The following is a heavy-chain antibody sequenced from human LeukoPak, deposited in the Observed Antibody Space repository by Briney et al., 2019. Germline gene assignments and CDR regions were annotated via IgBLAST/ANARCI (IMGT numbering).Heavy chain of an antibody. V-gene: IGHV4-59*01. CDR3: ARDKILRGYSNGSRSWYFDL. J-gene: IGHJ2*01. Sequence: SETLSLTCTVSGGSISSYYWSWIRQPPGKGLEWIGYIYYSGSTNYNPSLKSRVTISVGTSKNQFSLKLSSVTAADTAVYYCARDKILRGYSNGSRSWYFDLWGRGTLVTVSS. CDR1: GGSISSYY. CDR2: IYYSGST. D-gene: IGHD5-18*01.